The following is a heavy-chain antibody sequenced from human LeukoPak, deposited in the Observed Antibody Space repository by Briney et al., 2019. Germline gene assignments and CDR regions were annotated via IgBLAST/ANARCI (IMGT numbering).Heavy chain of an antibody. CDR1: GGPIGNYY. CDR2: INYNGRT. Sequence: WETLSPTCSCSGGPIGNYYWSWIRQSPGKRLGWSASINYNGRTQLNPSLPSRVTISLDTSNNHFSLQLRAVTGANTTVYYCSPLLDYDHSGDPDNFDIWGEGTMATVSS. CDR3: SPLLDYDHSGDPDNFDI. D-gene: IGHD3-22*01. V-gene: IGHV4-59*01. J-gene: IGHJ3*02.